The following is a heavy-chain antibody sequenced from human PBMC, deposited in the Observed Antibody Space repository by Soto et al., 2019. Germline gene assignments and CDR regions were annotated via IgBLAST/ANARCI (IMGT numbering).Heavy chain of an antibody. V-gene: IGHV3-23*01. J-gene: IGHJ4*02. CDR2: ISGSGGST. Sequence: EVQLLESGGGLVQPGGSLRLSCAASGFTFSSYAMSWVRQAPGKGLEWVSAISGSGGSTYYADSVKGRFTISRDNSKTTLYLQMNSLRVEDTAVYYCAKSSSGWYGDRWSYWGQGTLVTASS. CDR3: AKSSSGWYGDRWSY. CDR1: GFTFSSYA. D-gene: IGHD6-19*01.